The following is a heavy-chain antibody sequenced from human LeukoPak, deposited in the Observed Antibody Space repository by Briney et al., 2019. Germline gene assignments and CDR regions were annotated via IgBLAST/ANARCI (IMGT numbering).Heavy chain of an antibody. CDR3: ARTSVNSLWDDAFDI. CDR1: EFIFSKYW. D-gene: IGHD4-17*01. V-gene: IGHV3-7*05. Sequence: GGSLRLSCEASEFIFSKYWMSWVRQAPEKGLEWVARINQDGTEKYSVDSVKGRFTISRDNAKNSLYLQINNVEAEDTAVYYCARTSVNSLWDDAFDIWGQGTMVTVSS. CDR2: INQDGTEK. J-gene: IGHJ3*02.